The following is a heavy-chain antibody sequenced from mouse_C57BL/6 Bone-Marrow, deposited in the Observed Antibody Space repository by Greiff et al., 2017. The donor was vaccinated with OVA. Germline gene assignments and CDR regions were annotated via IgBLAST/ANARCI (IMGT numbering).Heavy chain of an antibody. Sequence: VQLQQSGTVLARPGASVKMSCKTSGYTFTSYWMHWVKQRPGQGLEWIGAIYPGNSDTSYNQKFKGKAKLTAVTSASTAYMELSSLTNEDSAVYYGTRFYYGSSPFAYWGQGTLVTVSA. CDR3: TRFYYGSSPFAY. D-gene: IGHD1-1*01. CDR1: GYTFTSYW. CDR2: IYPGNSDT. V-gene: IGHV1-5*01. J-gene: IGHJ3*01.